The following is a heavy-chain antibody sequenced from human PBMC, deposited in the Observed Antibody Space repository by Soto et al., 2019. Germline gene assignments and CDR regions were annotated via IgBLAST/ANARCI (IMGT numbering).Heavy chain of an antibody. CDR3: SRFSGWYSAFDF. CDR2: IYSSGST. J-gene: IGHJ4*01. Sequence: PSDTLSLTCTVSGGSISSYYWTWFRQPPGKGLEWIGYIYSSGSTNYNPSLKSRVTISIDTSKHEVSLKVTSVTAADTAISYCSRFSGWYSAFDFWGQGTPVTVSS. D-gene: IGHD6-19*01. CDR1: GGSISSYY. V-gene: IGHV4-59*07.